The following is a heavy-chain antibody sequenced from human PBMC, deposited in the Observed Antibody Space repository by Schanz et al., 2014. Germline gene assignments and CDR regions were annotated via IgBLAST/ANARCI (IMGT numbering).Heavy chain of an antibody. D-gene: IGHD1-1*01. CDR2: ISGSGGST. Sequence: EVQLLESGGGLVEPGGSLRLSCVASGFAFSSFAMTWVRQAPGRGLEWVSAISGSGGSTYYADSVKGRFTISRDNSKNTLYLQMNSLRAEDTAVYYCARGRVLESWGQGTLVTVSP. V-gene: IGHV3-23*01. CDR3: ARGRVLES. CDR1: GFAFSSFA. J-gene: IGHJ5*02.